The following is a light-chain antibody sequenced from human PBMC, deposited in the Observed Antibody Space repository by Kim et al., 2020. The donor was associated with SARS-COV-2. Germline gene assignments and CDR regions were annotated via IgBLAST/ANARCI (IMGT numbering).Light chain of an antibody. J-gene: IGLJ2*01. CDR3: QTWDSSSVI. CDR2: QDT. CDR1: RLEDKY. V-gene: IGLV3-1*01. Sequence: SVSPGQTASITCSGDRLEDKYFCWYQPKAGPSPVLLIYQDTKWPSGMPEPFSGSNSGNTATLTISETQAMDEADYYCQTWDSSSVIFGGGTQLTVL.